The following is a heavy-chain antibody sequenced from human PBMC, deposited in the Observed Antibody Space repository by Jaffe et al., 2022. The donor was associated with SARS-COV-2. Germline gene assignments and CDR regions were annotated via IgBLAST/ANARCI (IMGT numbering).Heavy chain of an antibody. V-gene: IGHV4-61*02. D-gene: IGHD2-21*01. J-gene: IGHJ5*02. CDR3: ARGGEGFDP. CDR1: GGSISSGSYY. CDR2: IYTSGST. Sequence: QVQLQESGPGLVKPSQTLSLTCTVSGGSISSGSYYWSWIRQPAGKGLEWIGRIYTSGSTNYNPSLKSRVTISVDTSKNQFSLKLSSVTAADTAVYYCARGGEGFDPWGQGTLVTVSS.